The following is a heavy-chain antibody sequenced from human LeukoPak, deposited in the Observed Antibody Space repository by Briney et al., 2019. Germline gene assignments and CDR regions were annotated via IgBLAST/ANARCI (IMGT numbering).Heavy chain of an antibody. V-gene: IGHV4-39*07. J-gene: IGHJ3*02. CDR3: ARATGIAAAGPQHHDAFDI. CDR2: IYHSGST. CDR1: GGPISSGSYY. Sequence: SETLSLTCTVSGGPISSGSYYWSWVRQPPGKGLEWIGEIYHSGSTNYNPSLKSRVTISVDKSKNQFSLKLSSVTAADTAVYYCARATGIAAAGPQHHDAFDIWGQGTMVTVSS. D-gene: IGHD6-13*01.